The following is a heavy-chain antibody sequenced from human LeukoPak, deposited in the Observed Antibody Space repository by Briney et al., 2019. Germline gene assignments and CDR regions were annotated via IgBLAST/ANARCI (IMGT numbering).Heavy chain of an antibody. CDR1: GGSINGYS. D-gene: IGHD3-16*02. CDR2: IYYSGSS. V-gene: IGHV4-59*01. Sequence: SETLSLTCTVSGGSINGYSWSWLRQPPGNGLEWIGNIYYSGSSKYNPSLKSRVTISVDTSKNQFSLKLSSVTAADTAVYYCAWGGSYPSYWGQGTLVTVSS. J-gene: IGHJ4*02. CDR3: AWGGSYPSY.